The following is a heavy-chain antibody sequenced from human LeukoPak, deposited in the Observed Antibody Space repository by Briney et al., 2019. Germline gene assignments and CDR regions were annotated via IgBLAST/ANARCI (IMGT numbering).Heavy chain of an antibody. CDR2: INPNSGGT. CDR3: VRVNSSGYYFDY. Sequence: ASVKVSCKASGYTFTGYYMHWVRQAPGQGLEWMGRINPNSGGTNYAQKFQGRVTMTRDTSISTAYMELSRLRSDDTAVYYCVRVNSSGYYFDYWGQGTLVTVSS. V-gene: IGHV1-2*06. CDR1: GYTFTGYY. D-gene: IGHD3-22*01. J-gene: IGHJ4*02.